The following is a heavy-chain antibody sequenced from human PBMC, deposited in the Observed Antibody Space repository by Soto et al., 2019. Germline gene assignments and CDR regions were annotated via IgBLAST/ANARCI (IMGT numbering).Heavy chain of an antibody. CDR3: SRGETWLGGDY. CDR2: IIPILGIA. J-gene: IGHJ4*02. Sequence: QVQLVQSGAEVKKPGSSVKVSCKASGGTFSSYTISWVRQAPGQGLEWMGRIIPILGIANYAQKFQGRVTITADKSTSTGYMELSSLRSEDTAVYYCSRGETWLGGDYWGQGTLVTVSS. V-gene: IGHV1-69*02. D-gene: IGHD3-10*01. CDR1: GGTFSSYT.